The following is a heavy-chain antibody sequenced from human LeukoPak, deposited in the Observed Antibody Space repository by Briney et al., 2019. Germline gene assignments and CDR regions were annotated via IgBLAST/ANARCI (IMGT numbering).Heavy chain of an antibody. V-gene: IGHV4-39*07. CDR3: ARVSRVDARSFDY. CDR2: IYYSGST. J-gene: IGHJ4*02. D-gene: IGHD2-15*01. CDR1: GGSISSSSYY. Sequence: SETLSLTCTVSGGSISSSSYYWGWIRQPPGKGLEWIGSIYYSGSTYYNPFLKSRVTISVDTSKNQFSLKLSSVTAADTAVYYCARVSRVDARSFDYWGQGTLVTVSS.